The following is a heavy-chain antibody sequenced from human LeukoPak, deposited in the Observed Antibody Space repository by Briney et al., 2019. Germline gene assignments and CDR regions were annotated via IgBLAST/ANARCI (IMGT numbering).Heavy chain of an antibody. J-gene: IGHJ4*02. Sequence: PSETLFLTCTVSGGSISSSSYYWGWIRQPPGKGLEWIGSIYYSGSTYYNPSLKSRVTISVDTSKNQFSLKLSSVTAADTAVYYCALSLGEPFDYWGQGTLVTVSS. CDR1: GGSISSSSYY. D-gene: IGHD3-16*01. CDR2: IYYSGST. V-gene: IGHV4-39*01. CDR3: ALSLGEPFDY.